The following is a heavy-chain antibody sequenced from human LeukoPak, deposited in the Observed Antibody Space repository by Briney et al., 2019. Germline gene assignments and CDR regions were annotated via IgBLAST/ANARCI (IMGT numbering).Heavy chain of an antibody. Sequence: ASVKVSCKASGYTFTSYGISWVRQAPGQGLEWMGWISAYNGNTNYAQKLQGRVTMTTDTSTSTAYMELRSLRSEDMAVYYCARGGYSYGPPRYAFDIWGQGTMVTVSS. CDR2: ISAYNGNT. J-gene: IGHJ3*02. CDR3: ARGGYSYGPPRYAFDI. V-gene: IGHV1-18*03. CDR1: GYTFTSYG. D-gene: IGHD5-18*01.